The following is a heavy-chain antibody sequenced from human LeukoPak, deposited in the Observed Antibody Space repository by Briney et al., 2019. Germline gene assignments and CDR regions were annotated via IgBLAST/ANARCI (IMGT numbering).Heavy chain of an antibody. CDR1: GGSISSYY. CDR2: IYYSGST. J-gene: IGHJ5*02. Sequence: SETLSLTCTVSGGSISSYYWSWIRQPPGKGLEWIGYIYYSGSTNYNPSLKSRVTISVDTSKNPFSLKLSSVTAADTAVYYCARANYCSGGSCYKGFDPWGQGTLVTVSS. V-gene: IGHV4-59*01. D-gene: IGHD2-15*01. CDR3: ARANYCSGGSCYKGFDP.